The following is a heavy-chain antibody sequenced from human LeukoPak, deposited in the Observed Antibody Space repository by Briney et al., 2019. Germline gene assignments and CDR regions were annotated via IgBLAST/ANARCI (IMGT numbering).Heavy chain of an antibody. CDR1: GFTFSSYA. Sequence: GGSLRLSCAASGFTFSSYAMSWVRQAPGKGLEWVSVISGSGGSTLYADSVKGRFTISRDNSKNTLYVQMNSLRAEDTAVYYCAKAPNYYGYYYMDVWGQGTTVTVSS. CDR3: AKAPNYYGYYYMDV. J-gene: IGHJ6*03. CDR2: ISGSGGST. V-gene: IGHV3-23*01.